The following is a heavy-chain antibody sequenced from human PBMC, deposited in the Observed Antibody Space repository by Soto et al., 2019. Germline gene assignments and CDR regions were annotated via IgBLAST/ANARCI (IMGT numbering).Heavy chain of an antibody. Sequence: QVQLQESGPGLVKPSGTLSLTCAVSGGSISSSNWWSWVRQPPGKGLEWIGEIYHSGSTNYNPSLKRRVTISVDKSKNQFSLKLSSVTAADTAVYYCARRSTVTPTRNYYYYGMDVWGQGTTVTVSS. V-gene: IGHV4-4*02. CDR2: IYHSGST. J-gene: IGHJ6*02. D-gene: IGHD4-17*01. CDR3: ARRSTVTPTRNYYYYGMDV. CDR1: GGSISSSNW.